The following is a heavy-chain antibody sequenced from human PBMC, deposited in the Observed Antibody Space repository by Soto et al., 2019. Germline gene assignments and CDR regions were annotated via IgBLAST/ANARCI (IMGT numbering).Heavy chain of an antibody. V-gene: IGHV3-23*01. D-gene: IGHD3-10*01. CDR1: GFTFSSYA. J-gene: IGHJ4*02. Sequence: GGSLRLSCAASGFTFSSYAMSWVRQAPGEGLKWVSAIRNNGGTTYYADSVKGRFTISRDNSKNTLYLQMNSLRVEDTAVYYCAKEVCGSGSYADHWGQGTLVTVSS. CDR2: IRNNGGTT. CDR3: AKEVCGSGSYADH.